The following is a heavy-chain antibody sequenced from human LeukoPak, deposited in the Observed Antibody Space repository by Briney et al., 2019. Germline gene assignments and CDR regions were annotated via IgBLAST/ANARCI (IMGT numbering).Heavy chain of an antibody. V-gene: IGHV1-18*01. CDR2: ISAYNGNT. CDR3: ARDGGKQLWSVYYFDY. CDR1: GYTFTSYG. Sequence: GASVKVSCKASGYTFTSYGISWVRRAPGQGLEWMGWISAYNGNTNYAQKLQGRVTMTTDTSTSTAYMELRSLRSDDTAVYYCARDGGKQLWSVYYFDYWGQGTLVTVSS. D-gene: IGHD5-18*01. J-gene: IGHJ4*02.